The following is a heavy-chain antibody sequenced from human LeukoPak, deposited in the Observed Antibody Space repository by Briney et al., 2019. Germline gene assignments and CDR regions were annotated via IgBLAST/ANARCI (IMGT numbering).Heavy chain of an antibody. Sequence: GGTLRLSCAASRFTFSSFAIHWVRHAPGKGQENVADIWYIGSNKYYAESAKGRSTISRDHPKNMLYLKLNSWRPEDTAVYSCSRGGYGDYNNWFDPWGQGTLVIVSS. CDR2: IWYIGSNK. CDR3: SRGGYGDYNNWFDP. CDR1: RFTFSSFA. V-gene: IGHV3-33*03. D-gene: IGHD4-17*01. J-gene: IGHJ5*02.